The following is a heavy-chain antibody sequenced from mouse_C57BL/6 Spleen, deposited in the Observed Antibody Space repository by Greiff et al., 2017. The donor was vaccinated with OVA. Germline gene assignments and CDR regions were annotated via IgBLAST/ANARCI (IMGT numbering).Heavy chain of an antibody. CDR1: GYSITSGYY. Sequence: EVKLQESGPGLVKPSQSLSLTCSVTGYSITSGYYWNWIRQFPGNKLEWMGYISYDGSNNYNPSLKNRISITRDTSKNQFFLKLNSVTTEDTATYYCARIYDYEELDYWGQGTTLTVSS. J-gene: IGHJ2*01. CDR2: ISYDGSN. V-gene: IGHV3-6*01. D-gene: IGHD2-4*01. CDR3: ARIYDYEELDY.